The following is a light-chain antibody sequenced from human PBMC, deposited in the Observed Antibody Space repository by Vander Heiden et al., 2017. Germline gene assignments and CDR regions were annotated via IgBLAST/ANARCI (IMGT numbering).Light chain of an antibody. Sequence: DIQMTQSPSSLSASLGGRVTITCRASQSISSDLNWYQQKPGKAPKLLIYAASSLQSAVPSRFSGSGSGTDFTITISSLQPEDFATYYCQQSYSTPYTFGQGTKLEIK. CDR2: AAS. CDR3: QQSYSTPYT. J-gene: IGKJ2*01. CDR1: QSISSD. V-gene: IGKV1-39*01.